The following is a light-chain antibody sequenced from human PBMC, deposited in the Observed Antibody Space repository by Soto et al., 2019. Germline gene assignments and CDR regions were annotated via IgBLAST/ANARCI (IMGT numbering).Light chain of an antibody. CDR3: NSFTSSQTGV. CDR1: SSDVGTYKY. V-gene: IGLV2-14*01. Sequence: QSALTQPASVSGSPGQSITISCTGTSSDVGTYKYVSWYQQYPGKAPKLLIYDVSIRPSGVSDRFSGSKSGNTASLTISGLQAEDEADYYCNSFTSSQTGVFGTGTKLTVL. J-gene: IGLJ1*01. CDR2: DVS.